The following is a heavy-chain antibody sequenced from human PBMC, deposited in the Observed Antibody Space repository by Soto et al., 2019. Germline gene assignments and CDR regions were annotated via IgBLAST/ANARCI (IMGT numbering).Heavy chain of an antibody. J-gene: IGHJ6*03. CDR2: INAGNGNT. CDR3: ARELSSSWYALYYYMGV. D-gene: IGHD6-13*01. CDR1: GYTFTSYA. V-gene: IGHV1-3*01. Sequence: QVQLVQSGAEVKKPGASVKVSCKASGYTFTSYAMHWVRQAPGQRLEWMGWINAGNGNTKYSQKFQGRVTITRDTSASTAYMELSSLRSEDTAVYYCARELSSSWYALYYYMGVWGKGTTVTVSS.